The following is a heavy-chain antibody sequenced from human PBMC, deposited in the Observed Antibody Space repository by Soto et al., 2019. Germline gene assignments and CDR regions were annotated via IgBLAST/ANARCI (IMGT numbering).Heavy chain of an antibody. CDR1: GGSVSSGHYY. CDR2: VYYTGST. D-gene: IGHD6-19*01. CDR3: ARSGAGSGWL. Sequence: SLTCTVSGGSVSSGHYYWSWSRQPPGKGLEWIGFVYYTGSTKYKSSLKSRVTISLDTSKNQFSLKLTSVTAADTAVYYCARSGAGSGWLGGQGTLVTVSS. J-gene: IGHJ4*02. V-gene: IGHV4-61*01.